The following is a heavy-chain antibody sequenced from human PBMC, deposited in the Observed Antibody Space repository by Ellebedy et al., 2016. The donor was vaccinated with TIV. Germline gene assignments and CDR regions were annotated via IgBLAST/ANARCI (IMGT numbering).Heavy chain of an antibody. D-gene: IGHD6-19*01. Sequence: GSLRLSXSVSGGSVSTTTYYWVWVLQPPGKGLEWIGSISFSGDTSYNPSLESRVTLSVDTSKNQFSLMVTSMTAADTAVYYCARLSSGWYGWFDPWGQGTLVTVSS. CDR1: GGSVSTTTYY. J-gene: IGHJ5*02. V-gene: IGHV4-39*01. CDR2: ISFSGDT. CDR3: ARLSSGWYGWFDP.